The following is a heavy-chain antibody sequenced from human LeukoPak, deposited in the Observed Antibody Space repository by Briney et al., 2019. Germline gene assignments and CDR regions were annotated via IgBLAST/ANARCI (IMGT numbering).Heavy chain of an antibody. Sequence: ASVNVSCKASGYRFTDYQMHWVRQAPGPGLEWKGWINPNSGVTNYAQKFQGRVTMTRDTSISTAYMELSRLRSDDTAVYYCARANYGDYWGYFQHWGQGTLVTVSS. V-gene: IGHV1-2*02. CDR1: GYRFTDYQ. J-gene: IGHJ1*01. CDR2: INPNSGVT. D-gene: IGHD4-17*01. CDR3: ARANYGDYWGYFQH.